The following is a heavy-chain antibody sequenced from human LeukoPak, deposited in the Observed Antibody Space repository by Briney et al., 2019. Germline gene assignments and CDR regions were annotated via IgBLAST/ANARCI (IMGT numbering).Heavy chain of an antibody. D-gene: IGHD6-13*01. Sequence: PSQTLSLTCTVSGGSISSGGYYWSWIRQHPGKGLEWIGYIYYSGSTYYNPSLKSRVTISVDTSKNQFSLKLSSVTAADTAVYYCARFPYSSWPYYFDYWGQGTLVTVSS. CDR2: IYYSGST. CDR1: GGSISSGGYY. J-gene: IGHJ4*02. V-gene: IGHV4-31*03. CDR3: ARFPYSSWPYYFDY.